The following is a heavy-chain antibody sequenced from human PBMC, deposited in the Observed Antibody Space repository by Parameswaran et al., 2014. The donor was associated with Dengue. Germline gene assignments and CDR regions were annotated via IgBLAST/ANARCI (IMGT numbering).Heavy chain of an antibody. CDR1: GGSFSGYY. D-gene: IGHD3-10*01. CDR2: INHSGST. J-gene: IGHJ4*02. CDR3: ARVNKLDGSGSPSKWYFDY. V-gene: IGHV4-34*01. Sequence: AGGSLRLSCAVYGGSFSGYYWSWIRQPPGKGLEWIGEINHSGSTNYNPSLKSRVTISVDTSKNQFSLKLSSVTAADTAVYYCARVNKLDGSGSPSKWYFDYWGQGTLVTVSS.